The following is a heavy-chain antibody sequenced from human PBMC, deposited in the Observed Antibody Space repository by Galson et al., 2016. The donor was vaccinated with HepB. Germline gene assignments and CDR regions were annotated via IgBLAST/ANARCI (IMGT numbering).Heavy chain of an antibody. CDR3: MGIAAAAAYYFDY. D-gene: IGHD6-13*01. CDR1: GGSVSGPYYY. Sequence: SETLSLTCNVSGGSVSGPYYYWSWIRQPPGQGLEYIGHIFYNGRTTYNPSLKSRVTISVDTSRNRFSLKLTSVTAADTAVYYCMGIAAAAAYYFDYWGQGTLVTVSS. V-gene: IGHV4-61*03. CDR2: IFYNGRT. J-gene: IGHJ4*02.